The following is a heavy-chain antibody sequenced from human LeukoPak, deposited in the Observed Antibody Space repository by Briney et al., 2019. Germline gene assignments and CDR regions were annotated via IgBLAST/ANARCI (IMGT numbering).Heavy chain of an antibody. CDR3: ARGGGPYASTGFFAGPYDY. CDR2: LIPLFGTA. Sequence: SVKVSCKASGDTFSTNVISWVRQAPGQGLEWMGGLIPLFGTAHYAQKLQGRVTITTDESTSTAYMVLSSLRSDDAAVYYCARGGGPYASTGFFAGPYDYWGQGTLVSVSS. V-gene: IGHV1-69*05. CDR1: GDTFSTNV. J-gene: IGHJ4*02. D-gene: IGHD2-2*01.